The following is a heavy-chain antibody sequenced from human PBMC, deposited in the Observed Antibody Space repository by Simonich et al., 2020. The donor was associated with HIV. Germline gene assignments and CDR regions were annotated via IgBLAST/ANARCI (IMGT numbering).Heavy chain of an antibody. CDR1: GGTFSSFA. CDR3: ARKGGGRGVYYFDY. D-gene: IGHD3-10*01. J-gene: IGHJ4*02. V-gene: IGHV1-69*13. Sequence: QVQLVQSGAEVKKPGSSVKVSCKASGGTFSSFAISWVRQAPGLGLEWVGRTIPMFGTANYAQMFQGRVTITADESTSTAYMELSSLRSEDTGIYYCARKGGGRGVYYFDYWGQGTVVTVSS. CDR2: TIPMFGTA.